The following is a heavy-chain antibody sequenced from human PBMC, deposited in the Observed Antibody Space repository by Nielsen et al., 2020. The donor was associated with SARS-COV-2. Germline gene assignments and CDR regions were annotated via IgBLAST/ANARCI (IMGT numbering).Heavy chain of an antibody. J-gene: IGHJ4*02. CDR2: IGGSNGRT. Sequence: GGSLRLSCAVYGGSFSGYYWSWVRQAPGKGLEWVSTIGGSNGRTFHADSVKGRFTISRDTSKNMMYLQMNSLRAEDTAVYYCAKIQQVGDTSRDYWGQGTLVTVSS. D-gene: IGHD1-26*01. CDR1: GGSFSGYY. CDR3: AKIQQVGDTSRDY. V-gene: IGHV3-23*01.